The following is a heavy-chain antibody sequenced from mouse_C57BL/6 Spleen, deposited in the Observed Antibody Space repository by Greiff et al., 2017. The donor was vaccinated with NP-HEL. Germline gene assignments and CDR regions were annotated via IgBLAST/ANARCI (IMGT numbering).Heavy chain of an antibody. CDR1: GYTFTDYY. CDR2: IYPGSGNT. D-gene: IGHD2-5*01. Sequence: QVQLQQSGAELVRPGASVKLSCKASGYTFTDYYINWVKQRPGQGLEWIARIYPGSGNTYYNEKFKGKATLTAEKSSSTAYMQLSSLTSEDSAVYFCARSRSNYWYFDVWGTGTTVTVSS. V-gene: IGHV1-76*01. J-gene: IGHJ1*03. CDR3: ARSRSNYWYFDV.